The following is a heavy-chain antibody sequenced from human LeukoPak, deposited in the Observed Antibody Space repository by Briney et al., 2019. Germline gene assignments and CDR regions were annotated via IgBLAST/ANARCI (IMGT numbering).Heavy chain of an antibody. J-gene: IGHJ4*02. CDR1: GGSISSGGYY. CDR3: ARGYGSGSQRGFDC. D-gene: IGHD3-10*01. V-gene: IGHV4-61*08. CDR2: IYYSGST. Sequence: SETLSLTCTVSGGSISSGGYYWSWIRQPPGKGLEWIGYIYYSGSTNYNPSLKSRVTISVDTSKNQFSLKLSSVTAADSAVYYCARGYGSGSQRGFDCWGQGTLVTVSS.